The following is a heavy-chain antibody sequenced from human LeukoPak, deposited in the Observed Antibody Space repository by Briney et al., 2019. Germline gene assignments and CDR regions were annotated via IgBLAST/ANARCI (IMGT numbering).Heavy chain of an antibody. D-gene: IGHD6-19*01. CDR2: INPSGGST. Sequence: ASVKVSCKASGYTFTSYGISWVRQAPGQGLEWMGIINPSGGSTSYAQKFQGRVTMTRDTSTSTVYMELSSLRSEDTAVYYCARRPAVGSSGWYEYFQHWGQGTLVTVSS. CDR3: ARRPAVGSSGWYEYFQH. V-gene: IGHV1-46*01. CDR1: GYTFTSYG. J-gene: IGHJ1*01.